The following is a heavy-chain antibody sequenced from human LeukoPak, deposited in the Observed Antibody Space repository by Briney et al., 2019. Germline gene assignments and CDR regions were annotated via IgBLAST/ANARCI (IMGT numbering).Heavy chain of an antibody. CDR1: GGSISSGSYY. CDR3: ARGIRDLIPYYYYGMDV. J-gene: IGHJ6*02. D-gene: IGHD2-21*01. CDR2: IYHSGST. Sequence: SETLSLTCTVSGGSISSGSYYWSWIRQPAGKGLEWIGEIYHSGSTHYNPSLKSRVTLSIDKSKSQFSLELSSVTAADTAVYYCARGIRDLIPYYYYGMDVWGQGTTVTVSS. V-gene: IGHV4-61*10.